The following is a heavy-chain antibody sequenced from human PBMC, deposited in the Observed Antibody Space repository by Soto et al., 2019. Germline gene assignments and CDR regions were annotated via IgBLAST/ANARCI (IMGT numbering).Heavy chain of an antibody. Sequence: QLQLQESGPGLVKPSETLSLTCTVSGGSISSSSYYWGWIRQPPGKGLEWIGSIYYSGSTYYNPSLKSRVTISVDTSKNQFSLKLSSVTAADTAVYYCARMDHDYGDSDYWGQGTLVTVSS. J-gene: IGHJ4*02. CDR3: ARMDHDYGDSDY. V-gene: IGHV4-39*01. D-gene: IGHD4-17*01. CDR2: IYYSGST. CDR1: GGSISSSSYY.